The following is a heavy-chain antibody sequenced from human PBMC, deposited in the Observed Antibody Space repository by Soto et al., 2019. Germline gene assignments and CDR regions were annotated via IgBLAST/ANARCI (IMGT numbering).Heavy chain of an antibody. V-gene: IGHV1-69*02. CDR1: GGTFSSYT. CDR3: ARWTTVVTLHSGMDV. D-gene: IGHD4-17*01. CDR2: IIPILGIA. J-gene: IGHJ6*02. Sequence: QVQLVQSGAEVKKPGSSVKVSCKASGGTFSSYTISWVRQAPGQGLEWMGRIIPILGIANYAQKFQGRVTITADKSTSTAYMELSSLRSEATAVYYCARWTTVVTLHSGMDVWGQGTTVTVSS.